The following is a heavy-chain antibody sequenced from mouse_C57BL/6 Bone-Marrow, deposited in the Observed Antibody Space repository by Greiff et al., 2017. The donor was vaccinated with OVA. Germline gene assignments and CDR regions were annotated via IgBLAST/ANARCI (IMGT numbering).Heavy chain of an antibody. V-gene: IGHV10-1*01. D-gene: IGHD1-1*01. CDR1: GFSFNTYA. J-gene: IGHJ3*01. CDR3: VSPYYYEFAY. Sequence: EVKLQESGGGLVQPKGSLKLSCAASGFSFNTYAMNWVRQAPGKGLEWVARIRSKSNNYATYYADSVKDRFTISRDDSESMLYLQMNNLKTEDTARYYCVSPYYYEFAYWGQGTLVTVSA. CDR2: IRSKSNNYAT.